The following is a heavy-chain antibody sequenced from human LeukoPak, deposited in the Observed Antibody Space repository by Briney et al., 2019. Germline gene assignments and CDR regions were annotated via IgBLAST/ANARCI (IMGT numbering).Heavy chain of an antibody. CDR1: GGSISSSSYY. D-gene: IGHD3-22*01. CDR3: ARVYYDSSGYLAGAYPFDP. V-gene: IGHV4-39*01. J-gene: IGHJ5*02. Sequence: SETLSLTCTVSGGSISSSSYYWGWIRQPPGKGLEWIGSIYYSGSTYYNPSLKSRVTISVDTSKNQFSLKLSSVTAADTAVYYCARVYYDSSGYLAGAYPFDPWGQGTLVTVSS. CDR2: IYYSGST.